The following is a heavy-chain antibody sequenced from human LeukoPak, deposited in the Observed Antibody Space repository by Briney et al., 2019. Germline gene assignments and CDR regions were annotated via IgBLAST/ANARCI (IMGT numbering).Heavy chain of an antibody. Sequence: SVKVSCKASGGTFSSYALSWVRQAPGQGLEWMGGITPIFGTANYAQKFQGRVTITTDESTTTAYMELSSLRSEDTAVYYCARHGGITIFGVAQPGGAFDIWGQGTVVTVSS. J-gene: IGHJ3*02. CDR2: ITPIFGTA. D-gene: IGHD3-3*01. CDR3: ARHGGITIFGVAQPGGAFDI. CDR1: GGTFSSYA. V-gene: IGHV1-69*05.